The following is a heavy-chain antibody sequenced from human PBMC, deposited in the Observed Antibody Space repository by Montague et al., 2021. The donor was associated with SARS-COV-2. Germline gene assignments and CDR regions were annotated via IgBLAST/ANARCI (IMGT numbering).Heavy chain of an antibody. CDR2: INHSGST. CDR1: GGSFSGYY. V-gene: IGHV4-34*01. CDR3: ARGFDY. Sequence: SETLSLTCTVYGGSFSGYYWSWIRQPPGKGLEWIGEINHSGSTNYNPSLKSRVTISVDTSKNQFSLKLSSVTAADTAVYYCARGFDYWGQGTLVTVSS. J-gene: IGHJ4*02.